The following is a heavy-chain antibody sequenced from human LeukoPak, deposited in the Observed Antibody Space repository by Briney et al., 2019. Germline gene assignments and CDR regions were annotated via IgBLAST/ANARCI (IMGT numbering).Heavy chain of an antibody. J-gene: IGHJ4*02. Sequence: SVKVSCKASGGTFSSYAISWVRQAPGQGLEWMGGIIPIFGTANYAQKFQGRVTITADESTSTAYMELSSLRSEDTAVYYCELTLGYCSSTSCLRWGFAYWGQGTLVTVSS. V-gene: IGHV1-69*13. CDR2: IIPIFGTA. CDR3: ELTLGYCSSTSCLRWGFAY. D-gene: IGHD2-2*03. CDR1: GGTFSSYA.